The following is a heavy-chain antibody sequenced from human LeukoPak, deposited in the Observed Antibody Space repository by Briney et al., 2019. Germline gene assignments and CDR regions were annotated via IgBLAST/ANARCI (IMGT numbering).Heavy chain of an antibody. CDR2: IIPIFGTA. CDR3: ARDEGPRYSSSWYVYFQH. D-gene: IGHD6-13*01. V-gene: IGHV1-69*01. J-gene: IGHJ1*01. CDR1: GGTFSSYA. Sequence: SVKVSCKASGGTFSSYAISWVRQAPGQGLERMGGIIPIFGTANYAQKFQGRVTITADESTSTAYMELSSLRSEDTAVYYCARDEGPRYSSSWYVYFQHWGQGTLVTVSS.